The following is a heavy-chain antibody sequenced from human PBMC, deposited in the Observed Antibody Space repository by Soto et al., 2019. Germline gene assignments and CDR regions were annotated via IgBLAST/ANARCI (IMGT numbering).Heavy chain of an antibody. V-gene: IGHV2-5*02. J-gene: IGHJ5*02. D-gene: IGHD3-9*01. CDR2: IYWDDDK. CDR3: ALSLVILTGYYSQAWFDP. CDR1: GFSLSTSGIG. Sequence: SGPTRVNPEQTLTLTCTFSGFSLSTSGIGVGWIRQPPGKALEWLALIYWDDDKRYSPSLKSRLTITKDTSKNQVVLTMTNMDPVDTATYYCALSLVILTGYYSQAWFDPWGQGTLVTVSS.